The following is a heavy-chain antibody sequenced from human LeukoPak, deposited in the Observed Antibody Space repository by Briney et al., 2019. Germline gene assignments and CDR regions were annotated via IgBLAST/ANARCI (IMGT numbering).Heavy chain of an antibody. V-gene: IGHV4-61*02. D-gene: IGHD3-22*01. Sequence: SETLSLTCTVSGGSISSGSYYWSWIRQPAGKGLEWIGRIYTSGSTNYNPSLKSRVTISVDTSKNQFSLKLSSVTAADTAVYYCARDQYDSSGYSYFDYWGQGTLVTVSS. CDR1: GGSISSGSYY. CDR2: IYTSGST. CDR3: ARDQYDSSGYSYFDY. J-gene: IGHJ4*02.